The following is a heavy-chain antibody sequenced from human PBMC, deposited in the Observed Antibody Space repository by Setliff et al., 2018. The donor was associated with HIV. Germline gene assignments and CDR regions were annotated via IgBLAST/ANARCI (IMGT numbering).Heavy chain of an antibody. CDR1: GFTFSSHS. CDR3: AKTQGWHLINY. Sequence: GSLRLSFIASGFTFSSHSLNWVRQAPGKGLEWISYIDTTSRSTYYAESVKGRFTISRDSAKNSLYLQMNSLRADDTAVYYCAKTQGWHLINYWGPGTLVTVSS. CDR2: IDTTSRST. J-gene: IGHJ4*02. V-gene: IGHV3-21*01. D-gene: IGHD6-19*01.